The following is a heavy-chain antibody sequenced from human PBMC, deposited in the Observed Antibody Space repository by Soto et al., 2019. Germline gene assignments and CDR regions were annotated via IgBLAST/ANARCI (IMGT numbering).Heavy chain of an antibody. V-gene: IGHV1-69*01. D-gene: IGHD3-16*01. CDR1: GGTFSSYA. CDR2: IIPIFGTA. CDR3: ARSAGLGAPNTYGMDV. J-gene: IGHJ6*02. Sequence: QVQLVQSGAEVKKPGSSVKVSCKASGGTFSSYAISWVRQAPGQGLEWMGGIIPIFGTANYAQKFQGRVTITADESTSTADMERSSLRSEDTAVYYCARSAGLGAPNTYGMDVWGQGTTVTVSS.